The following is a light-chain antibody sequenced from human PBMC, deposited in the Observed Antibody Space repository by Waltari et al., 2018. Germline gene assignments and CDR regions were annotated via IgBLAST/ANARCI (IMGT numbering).Light chain of an antibody. V-gene: IGLV2-14*03. CDR2: EIH. Sequence: QSALTQPASVSGSPGQSITISCTGSRSDIGDYNYVSWYQQHPGNPPKLIIYEIHNRPSGVSSRFSGSKSGTTASLTISGLQTEDEADYFCSSYTSSTLNVFGSGTRVTVL. J-gene: IGLJ1*01. CDR3: SSYTSSTLNV. CDR1: RSDIGDYNY.